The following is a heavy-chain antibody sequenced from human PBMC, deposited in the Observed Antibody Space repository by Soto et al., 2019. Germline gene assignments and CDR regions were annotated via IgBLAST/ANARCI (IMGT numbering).Heavy chain of an antibody. CDR2: IRSKAYGGTT. CDR3: PRGRGVAVYYAGPDAFDI. CDR1: GFTFGDYA. V-gene: IGHV3-49*04. J-gene: IGHJ3*02. D-gene: IGHD1-26*01. Sequence: GGSLRLSCTASGFTFGDYAMSWVRQAPGKGLEWVGFIRSKAYGGTTDYAASVKGRFTITRDDSKSIAYLQMNSLKTEDTAVYYCPRGRGVAVYYAGPDAFDIWGQGTMVTVSS.